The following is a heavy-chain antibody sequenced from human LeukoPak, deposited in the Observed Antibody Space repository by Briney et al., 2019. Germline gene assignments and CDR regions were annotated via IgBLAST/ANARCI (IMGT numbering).Heavy chain of an antibody. CDR3: ARDLEYYYDSSGYFDY. J-gene: IGHJ4*02. D-gene: IGHD3-22*01. CDR2: ISAYNGNT. CDR1: GYTFTGYY. Sequence: ASVKVSCKASGYTFTGYYMHWVRQAPGQGLEWMGWISAYNGNTNYAQKLQGRVTMTTDTSTSTAYMELRSLRSDDTAVYYCARDLEYYYDSSGYFDYWGQGTLVTVSS. V-gene: IGHV1-18*04.